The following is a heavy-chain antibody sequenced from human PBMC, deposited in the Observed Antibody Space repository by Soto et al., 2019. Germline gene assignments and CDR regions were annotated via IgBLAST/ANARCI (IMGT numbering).Heavy chain of an antibody. CDR3: FRGGVTSRTCDY. V-gene: IGHV5-51*01. CDR2: IFPDDSDT. D-gene: IGHD3-16*01. Sequence: GESLKISCKASGYIIKNYWIGWVRQMPGQGLEWMGIIFPDDSDTRYSPSFQGHVTISVDKSISTAYVQWSSLKASDSAIYYCFRGGVTSRTCDYWGQGTLVTVS. J-gene: IGHJ4*02. CDR1: GYIIKNYW.